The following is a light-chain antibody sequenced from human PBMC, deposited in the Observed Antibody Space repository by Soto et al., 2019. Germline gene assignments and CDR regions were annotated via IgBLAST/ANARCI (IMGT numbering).Light chain of an antibody. Sequence: DIQLPQSPSFLSASVGDRVTITCRARQGINSHLAWYQQGPGKAPKLLIYAASTLQSGVPSRFSGSASGTEFTLTISSLQPEDFATYYCQQVSGYPLNFGGGTKVEIK. V-gene: IGKV1-9*01. J-gene: IGKJ4*01. CDR3: QQVSGYPLN. CDR2: AAS. CDR1: QGINSH.